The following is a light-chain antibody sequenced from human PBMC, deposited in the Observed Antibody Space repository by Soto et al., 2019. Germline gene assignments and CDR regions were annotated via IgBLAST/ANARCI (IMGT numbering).Light chain of an antibody. CDR1: RSNIGTNY. J-gene: IGLJ3*02. CDR3: GTWDTKLGARV. Sequence: QSVLTQPPSMSADPGQKVSISCSGSRSNIGTNYVGWYYQVPGTAPKLLIYDFNKRPSGIPDRFSASKSGTSATLVITGLQAGDEAVYYCGTWDTKLGARVFGGGTKLTVL. CDR2: DFN. V-gene: IGLV1-51*01.